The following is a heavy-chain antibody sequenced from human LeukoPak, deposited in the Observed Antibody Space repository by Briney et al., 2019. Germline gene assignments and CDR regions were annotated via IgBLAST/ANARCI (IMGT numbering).Heavy chain of an antibody. J-gene: IGHJ4*02. CDR3: ARGRGITIFGVHFDY. V-gene: IGHV4-4*07. CDR1: GASISSYY. CDR2: IYPSGST. D-gene: IGHD3-3*01. Sequence: SETLPLTCTVSGASISSYYWTWIRQPAGKGLEWIGRIYPSGSTNYNPSLKSRVTISVDTSKNQFSLKLSSVTAADTAVYYCARGRGITIFGVHFDYWGQGTLVTVSS.